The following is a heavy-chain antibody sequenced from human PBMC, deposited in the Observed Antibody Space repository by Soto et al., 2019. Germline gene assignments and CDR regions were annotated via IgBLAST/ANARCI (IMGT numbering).Heavy chain of an antibody. D-gene: IGHD6-13*01. CDR3: ARGAYSSSYPYYYGMDV. V-gene: IGHV6-1*01. CDR2: TYYRSKWYN. CDR1: GDSVSSNSAA. Sequence: PSQTLSLTCAISGDSVSSNSAAWNWIRQSPSRGLEWLGRTYYRSKWYNDYAVSVKSRITINPDTSKNQFSLQLNSVTPEDTAVYYCARGAYSSSYPYYYGMDVWGQGTTVTVSS. J-gene: IGHJ6*02.